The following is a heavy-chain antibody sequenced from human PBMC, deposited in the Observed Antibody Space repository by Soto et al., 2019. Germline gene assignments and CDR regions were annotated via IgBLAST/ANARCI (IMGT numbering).Heavy chain of an antibody. Sequence: QAHLVQSGAEVKKPGASVKVSCKASGYTFSSYGISWVRQAPRQGFEWMGWINPYTGNTNYAQKFQGRVTMTTDTFTSTAYMDLRSLTSDDTAVYYCARVWFGELSSDCWGQGTLVTLSS. J-gene: IGHJ4*02. CDR3: ARVWFGELSSDC. V-gene: IGHV1-18*01. D-gene: IGHD3-10*01. CDR1: GYTFSSYG. CDR2: INPYTGNT.